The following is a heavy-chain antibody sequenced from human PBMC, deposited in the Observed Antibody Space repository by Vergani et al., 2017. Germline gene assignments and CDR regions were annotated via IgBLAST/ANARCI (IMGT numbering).Heavy chain of an antibody. Sequence: EVQLLESGGGLVQPGGSLRLSCAASGFTFSSYAMSWVRQAPGKGLEWVSAISGSGGSTYYADSVKGRFTISRDNSKNTLYLQMNSLRAEDTAVYYCARGPDIVVVPAVYGYYYMDVWGKGTTVTVSS. D-gene: IGHD2-2*01. J-gene: IGHJ6*03. CDR1: GFTFSSYA. CDR2: ISGSGGST. CDR3: ARGPDIVVVPAVYGYYYMDV. V-gene: IGHV3-23*01.